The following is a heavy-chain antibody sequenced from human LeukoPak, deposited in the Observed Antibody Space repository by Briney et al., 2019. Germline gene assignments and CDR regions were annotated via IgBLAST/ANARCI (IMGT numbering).Heavy chain of an antibody. J-gene: IGHJ4*02. V-gene: IGHV4-59*08. Sequence: SETLSLTCTGSGGSISSYYWSWIRQPPGKGLEWIGYIYYSGSTNYNPSLKSRVTISVDTSKNQFSLKLSSVTAADTAVYYCARQHSEQWPHFDYWGQGTLVTVSS. CDR3: ARQHSEQWPHFDY. D-gene: IGHD6-19*01. CDR1: GGSISSYY. CDR2: IYYSGST.